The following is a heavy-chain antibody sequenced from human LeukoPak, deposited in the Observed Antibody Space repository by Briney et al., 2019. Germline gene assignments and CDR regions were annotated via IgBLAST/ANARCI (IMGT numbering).Heavy chain of an antibody. CDR3: ARGLYYYDSSGYPF. CDR1: GFTFSNFA. V-gene: IGHV3-23*01. D-gene: IGHD3-22*01. Sequence: PGGSLRLSCAASGFTFSNFAMTWVRQPPGNGLEWVSAIRGRGGNTYYAASVKGRFTISRDNAKNSLYLQMNSLRAEDTAVYYCARGLYYYDSSGYPFWGQGTLVTVSS. J-gene: IGHJ4*02. CDR2: IRGRGGNT.